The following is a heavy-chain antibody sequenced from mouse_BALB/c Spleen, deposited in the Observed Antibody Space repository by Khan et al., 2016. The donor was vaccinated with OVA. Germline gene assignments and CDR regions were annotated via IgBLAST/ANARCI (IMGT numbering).Heavy chain of an antibody. V-gene: IGHV1-7*01. Sequence: QVQLKESGAELAKPGASVKMSCKASGYTFTTYWMHWVKQRPGQGLEWIGYINPTSGYTDYNEKFKDRATLSADKSSSTAYMQLSSLTSEDSAVYYCTRDRIEYWGKGTTLTVSS. CDR3: TRDRIEY. CDR2: INPTSGYT. CDR1: GYTFTTYW. J-gene: IGHJ2*01.